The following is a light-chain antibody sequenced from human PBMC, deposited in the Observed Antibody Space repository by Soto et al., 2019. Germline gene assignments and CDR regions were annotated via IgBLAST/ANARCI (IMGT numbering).Light chain of an antibody. CDR2: SNN. V-gene: IGLV1-44*01. Sequence: QSVLTQPPSASGTPGQRVTISCSGSSSNIGSNTVNWYQHLPRTAPKLLIYSNNQRPSGVPDRFSGSKSGTSASLAISGLQSEDEADYYCAAWDDNLNGPVFGGGTKLTVL. CDR3: AAWDDNLNGPV. CDR1: SSNIGSNT. J-gene: IGLJ3*02.